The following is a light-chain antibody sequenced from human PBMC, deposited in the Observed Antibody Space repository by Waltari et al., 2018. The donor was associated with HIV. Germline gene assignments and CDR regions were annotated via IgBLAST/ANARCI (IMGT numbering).Light chain of an antibody. Sequence: QSVLTQPPSASGTPGQRVTISCSGSSSNVGSNPVNWYQQFPGTAPKLLIYCSTLRPSGVPDGFSGSKSGTSASLAISGLQSADEAYYYCVTWDDSLNAYWVFGGGTKLTV. CDR1: SSNVGSNP. CDR3: VTWDDSLNAYWV. CDR2: CST. J-gene: IGLJ3*02. V-gene: IGLV1-44*01.